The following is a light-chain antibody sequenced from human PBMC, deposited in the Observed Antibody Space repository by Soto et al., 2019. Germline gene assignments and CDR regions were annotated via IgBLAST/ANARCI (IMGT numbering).Light chain of an antibody. CDR2: DDS. V-gene: IGLV2-14*03. J-gene: IGLJ1*01. CDR1: SSDVGGYNH. CDR3: SSYTSNSHYV. Sequence: QSVLTQPASVSGSPGQSITISCTGTSSDVGGYNHVSWYHHHPGKAPKLLIYDDSHRPSGVSNRFSGSKSGNTASLTISGLQAEXEADYYCSSYTSNSHYVFGTGTKVTVL.